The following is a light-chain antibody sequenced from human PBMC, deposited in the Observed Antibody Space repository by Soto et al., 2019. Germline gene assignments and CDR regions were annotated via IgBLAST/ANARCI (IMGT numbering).Light chain of an antibody. CDR3: CSYAGTYSYV. CDR2: DVS. V-gene: IGLV2-11*01. CDR1: GNDVGGYDY. J-gene: IGLJ1*01. Sequence: SALTQPRSVSGSPGQSVTISCTGTGNDVGGYDYVSWYQQHPGKAPKLIIYDVSKRPSGVPDRFSGSKSGNTASLTISGLQAEDEADYYCCSYAGTYSYVFGTETKLTVL.